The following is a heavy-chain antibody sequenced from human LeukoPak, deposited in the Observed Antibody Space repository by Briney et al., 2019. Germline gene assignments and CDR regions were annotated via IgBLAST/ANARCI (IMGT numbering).Heavy chain of an antibody. Sequence: PGGSLRLSCAASGFTFSSYWMSWVRQAPGKGLEWVANIKQDGSEKYYVDSVKGRFTISRDNAKNSLYLQMNSLRAEDTAVYYCAREEWELLRHYYYYMDVWGKGTTVTVSS. CDR3: AREEWELLRHYYYYMDV. V-gene: IGHV3-7*01. CDR1: GFTFSSYW. J-gene: IGHJ6*03. CDR2: IKQDGSEK. D-gene: IGHD1-26*01.